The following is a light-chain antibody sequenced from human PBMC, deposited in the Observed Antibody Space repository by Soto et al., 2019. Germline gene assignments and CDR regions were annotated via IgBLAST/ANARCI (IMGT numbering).Light chain of an antibody. Sequence: KHSPAAVSSSVRDRVTITCRASQGISSYLDWYQQKPGKAPKLLIYAASTLQSGVPSRFSGSGCGTEFTLTISSLQPEDFVPYCSPQSDSQPTSFGDGTKVDI. CDR2: AAS. CDR1: QGISSY. CDR3: PQSDSQPTS. J-gene: IGKJ3*01. V-gene: IGKV1-9*01.